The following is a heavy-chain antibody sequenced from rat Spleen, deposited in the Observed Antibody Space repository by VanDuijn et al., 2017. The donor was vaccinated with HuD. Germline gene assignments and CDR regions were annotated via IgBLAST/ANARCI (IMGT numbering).Heavy chain of an antibody. J-gene: IGHJ2*01. CDR3: ARRGPYFDY. Sequence: EVQLVESGGGLVEPGRSLKVSCAASGFTFSDYAMAWVRQGPKKGLEWVANIIYDGSRTNYRDSVKGRFTISRDNAKSILYLQMDSLRSEDTATYYCARRGPYFDYWGQGVMVTVSS. CDR1: GFTFSDYA. V-gene: IGHV5-17*01. CDR2: IIYDGSRT.